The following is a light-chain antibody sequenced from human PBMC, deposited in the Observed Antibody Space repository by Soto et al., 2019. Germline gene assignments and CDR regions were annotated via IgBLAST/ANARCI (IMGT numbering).Light chain of an antibody. J-gene: IGKJ2*01. CDR2: AAS. V-gene: IGKV1-8*01. Sequence: AIRMTQSPSSFSASTGDRVTITCRASQGISSYLAWYQQKPGKAPKLLVYAASTLQYGVPSRFSGSGSGTDFTLTISCLQSEDFATYFCQQYYTYPQPFGQGTKVDIK. CDR1: QGISSY. CDR3: QQYYTYPQP.